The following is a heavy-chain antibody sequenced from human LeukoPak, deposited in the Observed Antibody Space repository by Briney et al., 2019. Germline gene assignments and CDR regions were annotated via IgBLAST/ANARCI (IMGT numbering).Heavy chain of an antibody. CDR1: GYTFTGYY. D-gene: IGHD6-19*01. J-gene: IGHJ6*03. CDR2: INPNSGGT. Sequence: ASVKVSCKASGYTFTGYYMHWVRQAPGQGLEWMGWINPNSGGTDYAQKFQGRVTMTRDTSISTAYMELSRLRSDDTAVYYCARDQQDSSGWPIHYYYYYYMDVWGKGTTVTISS. CDR3: ARDQQDSSGWPIHYYYYYYMDV. V-gene: IGHV1-2*02.